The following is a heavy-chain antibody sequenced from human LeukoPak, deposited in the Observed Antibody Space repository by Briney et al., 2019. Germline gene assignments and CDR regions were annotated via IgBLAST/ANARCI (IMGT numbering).Heavy chain of an antibody. Sequence: GESLKISCKASGYSFSNYWIGWVRQVPGKGLEWMGIIHPADSDTVYSPSLQGQVTISADKSISTAYLQWSSLKASDTAIYYCARHDRGNYYDSSAYPFDYWGQGTLVTVSS. CDR3: ARHDRGNYYDSSAYPFDY. D-gene: IGHD3-22*01. CDR2: IHPADSDT. CDR1: GYSFSNYW. V-gene: IGHV5-51*01. J-gene: IGHJ4*02.